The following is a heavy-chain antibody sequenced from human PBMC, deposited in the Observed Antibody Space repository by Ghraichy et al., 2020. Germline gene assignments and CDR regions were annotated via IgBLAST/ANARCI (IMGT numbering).Heavy chain of an antibody. CDR1: GFTFSSHA. CDR3: ARGSMYGSGSYYFDY. Sequence: LSLTCAASGFTFSSHAMHWVRQAPGKGLEWVAVISYDGSNKYYADSVKGRFTISRDNSKNTLYLQMNSLRAEDTAVYHCARGSMYGSGSYYFDYWGQGTLVTVSS. J-gene: IGHJ4*02. D-gene: IGHD3-10*01. V-gene: IGHV3-30*04. CDR2: ISYDGSNK.